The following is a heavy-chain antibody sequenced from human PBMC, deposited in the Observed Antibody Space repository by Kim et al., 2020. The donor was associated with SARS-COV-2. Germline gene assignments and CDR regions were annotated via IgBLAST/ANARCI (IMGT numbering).Heavy chain of an antibody. CDR2: ISGSGGST. CDR1: GFTFSSYA. Sequence: GGSLRLSCAASGFTFSSYAMSWVRQAPGKGLEWVSAISGSGGSTYYADSVKGRFTISRDNSKNTLYLQMNSLRAEDTAVYYCAKGPLMITFGGVIARKQSYFDYWGQGTLVTVSS. J-gene: IGHJ4*02. V-gene: IGHV3-23*01. CDR3: AKGPLMITFGGVIARKQSYFDY. D-gene: IGHD3-16*02.